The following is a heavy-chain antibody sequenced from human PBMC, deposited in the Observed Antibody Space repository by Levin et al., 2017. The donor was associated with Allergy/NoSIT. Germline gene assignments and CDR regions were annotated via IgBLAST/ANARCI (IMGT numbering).Heavy chain of an antibody. J-gene: IGHJ4*02. Sequence: GGSLRLSCAASGFTFSTYWMSWVRQAPGKGLEWVANIKQDGSEEYYVDSVKGRFTISRDNAKNSLFLQMNSLRAEDTAVYSCARVRGGRADYWGQGTLVTVSS. V-gene: IGHV3-7*01. D-gene: IGHD3-10*01. CDR1: GFTFSTYW. CDR2: IKQDGSEE. CDR3: ARVRGGRADY.